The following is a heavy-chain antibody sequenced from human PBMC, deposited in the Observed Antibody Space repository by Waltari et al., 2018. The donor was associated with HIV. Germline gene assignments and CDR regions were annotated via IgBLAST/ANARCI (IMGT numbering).Heavy chain of an antibody. CDR2: SDPGSGTA. D-gene: IGHD3-10*01. CDR3: ARGGASGGFDL. V-gene: IGHV1-3*02. Sequence: QVQLVQSGTELKRPGDSVKISCRASGYSFLSHAIHWIRQAPGQGLQYVGWSDPGSGTAKFSENLQTKVTFSRDTSATTAFMEVRNLKYEDVAVFYCARGGASGGFDLWGQGTLVIVSS. CDR1: GYSFLSHA. J-gene: IGHJ4*02.